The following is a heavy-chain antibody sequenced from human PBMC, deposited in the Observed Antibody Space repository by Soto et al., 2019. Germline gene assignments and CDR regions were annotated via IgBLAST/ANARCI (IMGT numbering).Heavy chain of an antibody. CDR1: GGTFNTYA. D-gene: IGHD3-10*01. CDR3: AREVQVHTPAFVY. CDR2: ISPMFGAA. Sequence: QVQLVQSGAEMKQPGSSVKVSCQSSGGTFNTYAMNWVRQAPGQGPEWMGDISPMFGAANYAPKFQGRVTITADESTGTSYIQLSSLTSEDTALYFCAREVQVHTPAFVYWGQGTLVTVSS. V-gene: IGHV1-69*19. J-gene: IGHJ4*02.